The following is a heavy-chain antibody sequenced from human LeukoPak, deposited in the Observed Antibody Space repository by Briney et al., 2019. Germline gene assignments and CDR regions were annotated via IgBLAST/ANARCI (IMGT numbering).Heavy chain of an antibody. Sequence: PSETLSLTCTVSGGSISSYYWSWIRQPPGKGLEWIGYIYYSGSTNYNPSLKSRVTISVDTSNNQFSLKLSSVTAADTAVYYCARGDYGDYGNDAFDIWGQGTMVTVSS. D-gene: IGHD4-17*01. J-gene: IGHJ3*02. CDR1: GGSISSYY. CDR2: IYYSGST. CDR3: ARGDYGDYGNDAFDI. V-gene: IGHV4-59*01.